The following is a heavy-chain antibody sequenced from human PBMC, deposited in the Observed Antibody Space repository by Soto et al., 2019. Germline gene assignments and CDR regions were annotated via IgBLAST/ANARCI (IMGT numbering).Heavy chain of an antibody. Sequence: GGSLRLSCAASGFTFSGFCMNWVRQAPGKGLEWVAVIKEDGSEKYYVASVKGRFSISRHNANNSLYLHMDSLRAEDTAVYYCVRGSGFFIDKWGQGTPVTVSS. D-gene: IGHD6-19*01. J-gene: IGHJ4*02. CDR3: VRGSGFFIDK. CDR1: GFTFSGFC. CDR2: IKEDGSEK. V-gene: IGHV3-7*03.